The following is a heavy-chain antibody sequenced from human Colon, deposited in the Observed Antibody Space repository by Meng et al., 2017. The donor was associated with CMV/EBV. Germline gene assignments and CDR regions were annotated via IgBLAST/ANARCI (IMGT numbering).Heavy chain of an antibody. CDR1: GGFTSSSSYY. Sequence: QPQAPGPRLVKAPEPPSLTCTVSGGFTSSSSYYWGWIRQPPGKGLEWIGTFYYSGITYYNPSLKSRVTISGDTSKNQFSLKLSLVTAADTAVYYCARVGDIIQEPGGVPVLRGTFDSWGQGTLVTVSS. D-gene: IGHD3-10*01. CDR2: FYYSGIT. J-gene: IGHJ4*02. CDR3: ARVGDIIQEPGGVPVLRGTFDS. V-gene: IGHV4-39*07.